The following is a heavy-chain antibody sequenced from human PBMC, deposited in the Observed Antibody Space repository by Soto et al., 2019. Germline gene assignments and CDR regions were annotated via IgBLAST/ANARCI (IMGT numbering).Heavy chain of an antibody. Sequence: PSETLSLTCAVYGGSFSGYYWSGIRQPPGKGLEGCGEINHSGSTNYNPSLKSRVTISVDTTKNQFSLKLSSVTAADTAVYYCARVPRKIFGVVIKPSYYYYSGMDVWGQGTTVTVS. CDR2: INHSGST. V-gene: IGHV4-34*01. CDR1: GGSFSGYY. D-gene: IGHD3-3*01. J-gene: IGHJ6*02. CDR3: ARVPRKIFGVVIKPSYYYYSGMDV.